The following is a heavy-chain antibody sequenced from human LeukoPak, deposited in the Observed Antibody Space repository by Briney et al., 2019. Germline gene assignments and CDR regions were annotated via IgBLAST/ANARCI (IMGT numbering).Heavy chain of an antibody. Sequence: GGSLRLSCAASGXTFSSYGMHWVRQAPGKGLEWVAVISYDGSNKYYADSVKGRFTISRDNSKNTLYLQMNSLRAEDTAVYYCAKDGSDPITMIVVVSDAFDIWGQGTMVTVSS. D-gene: IGHD3-22*01. J-gene: IGHJ3*02. V-gene: IGHV3-30*18. CDR1: GXTFSSYG. CDR2: ISYDGSNK. CDR3: AKDGSDPITMIVVVSDAFDI.